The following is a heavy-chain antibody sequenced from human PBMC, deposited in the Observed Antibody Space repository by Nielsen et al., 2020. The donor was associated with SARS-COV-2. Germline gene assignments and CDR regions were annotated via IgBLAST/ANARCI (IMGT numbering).Heavy chain of an antibody. CDR2: IKQDGSEK. J-gene: IGHJ4*02. CDR3: ARMGRDSSGYYTAGLGYFDY. D-gene: IGHD3-22*01. CDR1: GFTFSSYW. V-gene: IGHV3-7*01. Sequence: GGSLRLSCAASGFTFSSYWMSWVRQAPGKGLEWVANIKQDGSEKYYVDSVKGRFTISRDNAKNSLYLQMNSLRAEDTAVYYCARMGRDSSGYYTAGLGYFDYWGQGTLVTVSS.